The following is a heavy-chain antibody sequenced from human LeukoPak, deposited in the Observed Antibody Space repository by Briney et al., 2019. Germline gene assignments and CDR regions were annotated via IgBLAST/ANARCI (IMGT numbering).Heavy chain of an antibody. Sequence: PGGSLRLSCAASGFTFSDYAMHWVRQAPGKGPEWVAVISSGGTPQYYGDSVKGRFTVSRDSSKNSLYLQMNSLRDDDTAVYYCAEGVTFFDYWGQGILVTVSS. CDR3: AEGVTFFDY. CDR1: GFTFSDYA. D-gene: IGHD2-21*02. V-gene: IGHV3-30*18. CDR2: ISSGGTPQ. J-gene: IGHJ4*02.